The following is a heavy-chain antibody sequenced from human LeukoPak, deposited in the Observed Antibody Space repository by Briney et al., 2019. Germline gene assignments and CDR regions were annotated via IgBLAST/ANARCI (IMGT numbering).Heavy chain of an antibody. CDR3: ARSRCSGGSCYGLDY. Sequence: PGRSLRLSCAASGFTFSSHAMHWVRQAPGKGLEWVAVISYDGSDKYYADSVKGRFTISRDNSKNTLYLQMNSLRTEDTAVYYCARSRCSGGSCYGLDYWGLGTLVTVSS. CDR1: GFTFSSHA. D-gene: IGHD2-15*01. V-gene: IGHV3-30*04. CDR2: ISYDGSDK. J-gene: IGHJ4*02.